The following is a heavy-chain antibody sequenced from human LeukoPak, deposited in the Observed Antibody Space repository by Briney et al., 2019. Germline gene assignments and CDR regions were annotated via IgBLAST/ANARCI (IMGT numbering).Heavy chain of an antibody. D-gene: IGHD3-22*01. J-gene: IGHJ4*02. CDR2: ISRASESI. CDR1: GFTFNAYS. CDR3: ARGPRFGIRMIVVVTKGHFDY. Sequence: PGGSLRLSCAASGFTFNAYSMGWVRQAPGKGLEWVSIISRASESIFYADSVKGRFTISRDNAKNSLYLQMNSLRPEDTAVYYCARGPRFGIRMIVVVTKGHFDYWGQGTLVTVSS. V-gene: IGHV3-21*01.